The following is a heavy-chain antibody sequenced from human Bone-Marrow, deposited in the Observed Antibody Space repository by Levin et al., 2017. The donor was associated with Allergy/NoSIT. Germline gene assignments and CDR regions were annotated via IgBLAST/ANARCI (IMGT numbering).Heavy chain of an antibody. J-gene: IGHJ6*02. V-gene: IGHV1-69*13. CDR2: VIPIFNRI. CDR1: GGTFGNYA. D-gene: IGHD3-16*01. CDR3: ATETRGSWLPQNMYYYYEMDV. Sequence: SVKVSCKISGGTFGNYAISWVRQAPGQGLEWMGGVIPIFNRINSAQKFQDRITISADDFRATAYMELSSLRPEDTAVYYCATETRGSWLPQNMYYYYEMDVWGQGTTVTVSS.